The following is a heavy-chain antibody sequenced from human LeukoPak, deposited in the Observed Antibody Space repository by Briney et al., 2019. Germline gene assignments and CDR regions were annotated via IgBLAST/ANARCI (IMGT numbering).Heavy chain of an antibody. CDR2: ISTSDGTT. Sequence: ASVKVSCKAFGYSFILYGISCVRQAPGQRLEWMGWISTSDGTTNYTQKLQGGVSMNTDTSTSTAYMELRGLRSDDTAIYYCVRDDNYGIYITFDIWGQGTLVTVSS. J-gene: IGHJ4*02. CDR3: VRDDNYGIYITFDI. V-gene: IGHV1-18*01. D-gene: IGHD3-9*01. CDR1: GYSFILYG.